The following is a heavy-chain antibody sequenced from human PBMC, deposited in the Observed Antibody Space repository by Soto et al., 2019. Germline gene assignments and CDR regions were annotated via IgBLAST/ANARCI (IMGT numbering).Heavy chain of an antibody. CDR3: TRNGYFSADV. J-gene: IGHJ3*01. Sequence: QMQLQESGPGLVKPWETLSLACSVSGVSVCSKSWWSWVRQTPGKGLEWIGEVFRGSTTNYSPSLKSGVTISVDRSRNQFSLTLTSVTAADTAIYYCTRNGYFSADVWGRGTLVTVSS. V-gene: IGHV4-4*02. CDR1: GVSVCSKSW. CDR2: VFRGSTT. D-gene: IGHD2-21*01.